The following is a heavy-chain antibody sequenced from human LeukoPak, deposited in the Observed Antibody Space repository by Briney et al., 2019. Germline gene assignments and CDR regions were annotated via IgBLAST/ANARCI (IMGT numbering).Heavy chain of an antibody. CDR2: MYYSGGT. V-gene: IGHV4-59*01. J-gene: IGHJ1*01. CDR3: ARGVDYNGSSGSQH. D-gene: IGHD3-22*01. Sequence: PSETLSLTCTVSGGSISSYYWSWIRQPPGKGLEWIGYMYYSGGTNYNPSLKSRVTISVDMSKNQFSLKLRSVTAADTAVYYCARGVDYNGSSGSQHWGQGTLVTVSS. CDR1: GGSISSYY.